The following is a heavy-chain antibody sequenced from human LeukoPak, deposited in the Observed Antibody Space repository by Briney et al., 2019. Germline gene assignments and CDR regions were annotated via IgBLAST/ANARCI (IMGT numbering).Heavy chain of an antibody. CDR2: ISSSSSYI. J-gene: IGHJ4*02. Sequence: GGSLRLSCAASGFTFSSYSMNWVRQAPGKGLEWVSSISSSSSYIYYADSVKSRFTISRDNAKNSLYLQMNSLRAEDTAVYYCARETYYYDSSGSEIDYWGQGTLVTVSS. CDR3: ARETYYYDSSGSEIDY. D-gene: IGHD3-22*01. V-gene: IGHV3-21*01. CDR1: GFTFSSYS.